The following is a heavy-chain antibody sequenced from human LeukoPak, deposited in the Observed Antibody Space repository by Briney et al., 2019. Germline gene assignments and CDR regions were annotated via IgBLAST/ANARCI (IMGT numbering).Heavy chain of an antibody. V-gene: IGHV3-33*08. Sequence: PGGSLRLSCAASGFTFSNYAMHWVRQAPGKGLEWVAVIWYDGSNKYYADSVKGRFTISGDNSKNTLYLQMNSLRAEDTAVYYCAREDTMVRGVIMGYFDYWGQGTLVTVSS. CDR1: GFTFSNYA. CDR3: AREDTMVRGVIMGYFDY. D-gene: IGHD3-10*01. J-gene: IGHJ4*02. CDR2: IWYDGSNK.